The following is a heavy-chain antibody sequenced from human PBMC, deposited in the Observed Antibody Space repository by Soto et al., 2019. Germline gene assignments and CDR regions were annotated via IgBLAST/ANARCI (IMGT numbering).Heavy chain of an antibody. CDR3: ARSGNGENSSY. CDR2: IIPILGIA. V-gene: IGHV1-69*02. J-gene: IGHJ4*02. CDR1: GGTFSSYT. D-gene: IGHD4-17*01. Sequence: SVKVSCKASGGTFSSYTISWVRQAPGQGLEWMGRIIPILGIANYAQKFQGRVTITADKSTSTAYMELSSLRSEDTAVYYCARSGNGENSSYWGQGTLVTVSS.